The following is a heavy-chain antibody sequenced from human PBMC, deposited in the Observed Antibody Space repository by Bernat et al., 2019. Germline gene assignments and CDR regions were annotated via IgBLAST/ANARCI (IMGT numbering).Heavy chain of an antibody. Sequence: QVQLQQSGPGLVKPSQTLSLTCVISGDSFSSNSAAWNWIRQSPSRGLEWLGRTYYRSKWYNDYVISVKSRITINPDTSKSQFSLHLNSLTPEDTAVYYCAGESWVGGTYYAFDYWAQGTLVTVSS. CDR2: TYYRSKWYN. D-gene: IGHD1-26*01. J-gene: IGHJ4*02. CDR1: GDSFSSNSAA. V-gene: IGHV6-1*01. CDR3: AGESWVGGTYYAFDY.